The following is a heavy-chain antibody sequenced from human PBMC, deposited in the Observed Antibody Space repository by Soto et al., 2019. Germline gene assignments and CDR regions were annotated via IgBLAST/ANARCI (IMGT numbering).Heavy chain of an antibody. J-gene: IGHJ6*02. CDR1: GYTFNSYA. CDR2: INAGNGNT. CDR3: ARDGLLWFGVEDGMDV. Sequence: ASVKVSCKASGYTFNSYAMHWVRQAPGQRLEWMGWINAGNGNTKYSQKFQGRVTITRDTSASTAYMELSSLRSEDTAVYYCARDGLLWFGVEDGMDVWGQGTTVNVSS. D-gene: IGHD3-10*01. V-gene: IGHV1-3*01.